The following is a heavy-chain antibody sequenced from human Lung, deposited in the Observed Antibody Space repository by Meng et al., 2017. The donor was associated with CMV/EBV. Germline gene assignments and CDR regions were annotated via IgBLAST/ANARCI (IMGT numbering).Heavy chain of an antibody. D-gene: IGHD1-14*01. J-gene: IGHJ3*02. V-gene: IGHV3-30*03. CDR3: AREAGTFPGGFDI. CDR2: ISNDGDDK. Sequence: SXVASGFSFSSSVMHWVRQAPGKGLEWVAAISNDGDDKFYADSVKGRFTISRDNAKNTAYLQMNSLRAEDTAVYYCAREAGTFPGGFDIWGQGTTVTVSS. CDR1: GFSFSSSV.